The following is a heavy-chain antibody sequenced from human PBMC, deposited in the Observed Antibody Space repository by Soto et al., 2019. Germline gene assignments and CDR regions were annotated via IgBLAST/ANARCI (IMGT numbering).Heavy chain of an antibody. Sequence: SETLSLTCTVSGGSISSSSYYWGWIRQPPGKGLEWIGYIYYSGSTNYNPSLKSRVTISVDTSKNQFSLKLSSVTAADTAVYYCARDNYVGELGGLYYYYGMDVWGQGTTVTVSS. D-gene: IGHD3-10*01. CDR1: GGSISSSSYY. CDR3: ARDNYVGELGGLYYYYGMDV. J-gene: IGHJ6*02. CDR2: IYYSGST. V-gene: IGHV4-61*01.